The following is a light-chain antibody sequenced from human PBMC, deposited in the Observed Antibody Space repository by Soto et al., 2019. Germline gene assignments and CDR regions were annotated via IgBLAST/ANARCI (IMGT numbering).Light chain of an antibody. CDR2: WAS. Sequence: DIVMTQSPDSLAVSLGERATINCKSSQRVLYSSSNKNYLAWYQQKPGQPPKLLIYWASTRESGVPDRFSGSGSWTDFTRTISSLQAEEVAVYYCQQYCSAPWTFGQGTKVDIK. CDR3: QQYCSAPWT. CDR1: QRVLYSSSNKNY. J-gene: IGKJ1*01. V-gene: IGKV4-1*01.